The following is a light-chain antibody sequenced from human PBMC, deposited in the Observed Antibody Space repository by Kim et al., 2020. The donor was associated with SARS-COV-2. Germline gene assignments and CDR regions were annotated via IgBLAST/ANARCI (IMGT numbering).Light chain of an antibody. V-gene: IGKV1-17*01. CDR1: QSIRND. J-gene: IGKJ5*01. CDR3: LQHSTYPST. CDR2: GAS. Sequence: ASVGDRVTITCRASQSIRNDLDWYQQNPGRAPKRLIYGASSLQSGVPSRFSGSGSGTEFTLTISSVQPEDFATYFCLQHSTYPSTFGQGTRLEIK.